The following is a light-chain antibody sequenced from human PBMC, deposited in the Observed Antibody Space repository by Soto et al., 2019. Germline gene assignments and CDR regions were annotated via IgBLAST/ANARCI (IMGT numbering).Light chain of an antibody. J-gene: IGKJ2*01. CDR3: QQYGSSPPFT. Sequence: ELVLTQSPGTLSLSPGERATLSCRASQSVSSSYLAWYQQKPGQAPRLLIYGASNRATGIPDRFSGSGSGTDFTLTISRLEPEDFAVYFWQQYGSSPPFTFGQGTKVEIK. CDR2: GAS. V-gene: IGKV3-20*01. CDR1: QSVSSSY.